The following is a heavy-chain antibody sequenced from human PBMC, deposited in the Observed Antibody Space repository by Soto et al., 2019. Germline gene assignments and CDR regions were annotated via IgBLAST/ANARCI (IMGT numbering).Heavy chain of an antibody. CDR1: GGSVSSGSYY. J-gene: IGHJ4*02. D-gene: IGHD6-19*01. Sequence: SETLSLTCTVSGGSVSSGSYYWSWIRQPPGKGLEWIGYIYYSGSTNYNPSLKSRVTISVDTSKNQFSLKLSSVTAADTAVYYCASQTRIAVASGPEILDYWGQGTLVTVSS. CDR3: ASQTRIAVASGPEILDY. CDR2: IYYSGST. V-gene: IGHV4-61*01.